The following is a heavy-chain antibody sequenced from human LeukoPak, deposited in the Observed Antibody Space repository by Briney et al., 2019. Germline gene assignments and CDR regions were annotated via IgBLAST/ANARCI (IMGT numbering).Heavy chain of an antibody. J-gene: IGHJ4*02. CDR2: INPNSGGT. V-gene: IGHV1-2*02. CDR1: GYTFTGYY. Sequence: GASVKVSCKASGYTFTGYYMHWVRQAPGQGLEWMGWINPNSGGTNYAQKFQGRVTMTRDTSISTAYMELSRLRSDDTAVYYCARVKHGVTRTLGYWGQGTLATVSS. CDR3: ARVKHGVTRTLGY. D-gene: IGHD3-16*01.